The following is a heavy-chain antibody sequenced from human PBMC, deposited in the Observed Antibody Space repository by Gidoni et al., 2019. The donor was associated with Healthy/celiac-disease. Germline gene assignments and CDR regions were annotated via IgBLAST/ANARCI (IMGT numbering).Heavy chain of an antibody. J-gene: IGHJ4*02. CDR1: GGTFSSYA. V-gene: IGHV1-69*01. CDR2: IIPIFGTA. CDR3: ASMGSMATIPGGD. D-gene: IGHD5-12*01. Sequence: QVQLVQSGAEVKKPGSSVNVSCKASGGTFSSYAISWVRQAPGQGLEWMGGIIPIFGTANNAQKCEGRETITANESTSTADMELSSLRSEETAVYYCASMGSMATIPGGDWGQGTLVTVSS.